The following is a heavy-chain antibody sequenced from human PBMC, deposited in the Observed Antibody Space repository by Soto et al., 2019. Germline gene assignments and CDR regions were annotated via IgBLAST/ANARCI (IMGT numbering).Heavy chain of an antibody. CDR2: INHSGST. J-gene: IGHJ4*02. CDR3: ARAKSIPAARVWYFDY. D-gene: IGHD2-2*01. Sequence: PSETLSLTCAVYGGSFSGYYWSWIRQPPGKGLEWIGEINHSGSTNYNPSLKSRVTISVDTSKNQFSLKLSSVTAADTAVYYCARAKSIPAARVWYFDYWGQGTLVTVSS. CDR1: GGSFSGYY. V-gene: IGHV4-34*01.